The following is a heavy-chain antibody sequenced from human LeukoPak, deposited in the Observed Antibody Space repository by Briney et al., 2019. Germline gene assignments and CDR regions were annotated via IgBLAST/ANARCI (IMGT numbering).Heavy chain of an antibody. Sequence: PGGSLRLSCADSGLTISNNWMSWVRQAPGKGLEWVSVIFRGDDTNYVDSVKGRFTIFRDNSKNTLYLQMNSLTAEDTAVYYCARHVWFGEHNGHENWFDPWGQGTLVIVSS. D-gene: IGHD3-10*01. CDR1: GLTISNNW. CDR2: IFRGDDT. CDR3: ARHVWFGEHNGHENWFDP. V-gene: IGHV3-66*04. J-gene: IGHJ5*02.